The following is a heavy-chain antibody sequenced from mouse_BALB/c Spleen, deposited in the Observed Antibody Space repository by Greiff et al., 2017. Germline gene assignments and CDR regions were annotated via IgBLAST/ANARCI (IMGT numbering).Heavy chain of an antibody. D-gene: IGHD2-1*01. Sequence: VQLQESAAELARPGASVKMSCKASGYTFTSYTMHWVKQRPGQGLEWIGYINPSSGYTEYNQKFKDKTTLTADKSSSTAYMQLSSLTSEDSAVYYCARGYYGNYAYWGQGTLVTVSA. CDR3: ARGYYGNYAY. CDR2: INPSSGYT. V-gene: IGHV1-4*02. J-gene: IGHJ3*01. CDR1: GYTFTSYT.